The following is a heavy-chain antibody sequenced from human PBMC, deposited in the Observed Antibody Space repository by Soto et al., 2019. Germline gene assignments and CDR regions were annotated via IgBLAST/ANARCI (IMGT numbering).Heavy chain of an antibody. V-gene: IGHV4-31*03. J-gene: IGHJ4*02. Sequence: LXLACTVSAGSVSGVDYYWSWIRQHPGKGLEWIGYITYSGNTYYNPSLESRVTMSADTSKNQFSLKLSSVTAADTAVYFCVRGGSCTNGVCSVFDYWGQGTLVTVSS. CDR2: ITYSGNT. CDR3: VRGGSCTNGVCSVFDY. D-gene: IGHD2-8*01. CDR1: AGSVSGVDYY.